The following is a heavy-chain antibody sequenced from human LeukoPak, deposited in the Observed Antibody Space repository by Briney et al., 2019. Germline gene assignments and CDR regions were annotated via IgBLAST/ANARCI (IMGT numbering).Heavy chain of an antibody. V-gene: IGHV4-39*07. J-gene: IGHJ3*02. CDR3: ARVPGYCSSTSCYTSAFDI. D-gene: IGHD2-2*02. CDR2: IYYRGNT. Sequence: SETLSLTCTVSGGSISSSHYYWGWIRQPPGTGLEWLGSIYYRGNTYYNPSLKSRVTVSVDTSKNQFSLRVSSVTAADTAVYYCARVPGYCSSTSCYTSAFDIWGQGTMVTVSS. CDR1: GGSISSSHYY.